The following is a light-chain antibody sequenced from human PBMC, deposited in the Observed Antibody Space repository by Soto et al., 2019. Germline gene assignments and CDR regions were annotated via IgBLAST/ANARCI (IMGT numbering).Light chain of an antibody. CDR3: SAYTSRLTLYV. V-gene: IGLV2-14*01. Sequence: QSALTQPASVSRSPGQSITISCTGTSSDVGTYNYVSWYQQHSGKAPKLMIYEVSNRPSGVSNRFSGSKSGNTASLTISGLPAEDDADYYCSAYTSRLTLYVFGSGTKVTVL. CDR2: EVS. J-gene: IGLJ1*01. CDR1: SSDVGTYNY.